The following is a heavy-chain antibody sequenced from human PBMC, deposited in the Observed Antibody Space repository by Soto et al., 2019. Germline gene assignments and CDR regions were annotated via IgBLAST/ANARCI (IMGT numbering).Heavy chain of an antibody. CDR1: GYTFTGYY. CDR3: ARDLSRQYSGSYYFDY. CDR2: INPNSGGT. J-gene: IGHJ4*02. Sequence: ASVKVSCKASGYTFTGYYMHWVRQAPGQGLEWMGWINPNSGGTNYAQKFQGRVTMTRDTSISTAYMELSRLRSDDTAVYYCARDLSRQYSGSYYFDYWGQGTLVTVSS. V-gene: IGHV1-2*02. D-gene: IGHD1-26*01.